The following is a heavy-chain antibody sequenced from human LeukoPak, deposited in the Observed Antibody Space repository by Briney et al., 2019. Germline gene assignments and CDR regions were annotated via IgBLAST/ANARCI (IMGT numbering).Heavy chain of an antibody. V-gene: IGHV1-2*06. CDR1: GYTFTGYY. J-gene: IGHJ4*02. CDR2: INPNSGGT. CDR3: ARSVGIVGAWAPGY. Sequence: ASVKVSCKASGYTFTGYYMHRVRQAPGHGLEWMGRINPNSGGTNYAQKFQGRVTMTRDTSISTAYMERSRLRSDDTAVYYCARSVGIVGAWAPGYWGQGTLVTVSS. D-gene: IGHD1-26*01.